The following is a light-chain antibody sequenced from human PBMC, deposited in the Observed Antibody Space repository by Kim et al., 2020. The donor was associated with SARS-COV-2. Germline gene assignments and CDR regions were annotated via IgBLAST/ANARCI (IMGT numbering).Light chain of an antibody. CDR3: QQYNSYPWT. CDR1: QGISSW. V-gene: IGKV1-5*03. Sequence: ESVGDRVTIPCRASQGISSWLAWYQQKQGKAPKLLIYKASSLESGVPSRFSGSGSGTEFTLTISSLQPDDFATYYCQQYNSYPWTFGQGTKVDIK. J-gene: IGKJ1*01. CDR2: KAS.